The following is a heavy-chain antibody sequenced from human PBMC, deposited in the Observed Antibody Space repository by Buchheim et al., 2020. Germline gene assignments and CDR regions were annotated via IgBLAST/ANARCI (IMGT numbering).Heavy chain of an antibody. CDR3: ARAPEYSGYDAFDY. D-gene: IGHD5-12*01. Sequence: QVQLQESGPGLVKPSQTLSLTCTVSGGSISSGSYYWSWIRQPAGKGLEWIGRIYTSGSTNYSPSLKSRVTISVDTSKNQFPLKLSSVTAADTAVYYCARAPEYSGYDAFDYWGQGTL. V-gene: IGHV4-61*02. J-gene: IGHJ4*02. CDR1: GGSISSGSYY. CDR2: IYTSGST.